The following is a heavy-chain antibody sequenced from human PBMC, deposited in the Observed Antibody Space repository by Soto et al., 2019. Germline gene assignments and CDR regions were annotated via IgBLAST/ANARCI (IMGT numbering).Heavy chain of an antibody. V-gene: IGHV3-72*01. Sequence: PGGSLRLSCAASGFTFSDHYMDWVRQAPGKGLEWVGRSKNKADSYTTSYADSVKGRFTISRDNAKNTLYLQMNSLRAEDTAVYYCASGGSSLNFDSWGQGTLVTVSS. D-gene: IGHD6-6*01. J-gene: IGHJ4*02. CDR1: GFTFSDHY. CDR2: SKNKADSYTT. CDR3: ASGGSSLNFDS.